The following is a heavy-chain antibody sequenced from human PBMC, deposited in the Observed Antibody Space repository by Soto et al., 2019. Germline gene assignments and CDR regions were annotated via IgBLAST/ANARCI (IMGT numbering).Heavy chain of an antibody. J-gene: IGHJ4*02. CDR2: ISDSGGET. D-gene: IGHD2-15*01. Sequence: EVQLLESGGGLVQPGGSLGLSCAASGFTFNTYAMSWVRQAPGKGLQWVSIISDSGGETVYADSVKGRFTISRDNPKNTVYLQINSLTAEDTAVYYCAKHCVNGVVDYWGQGALVTVSS. CDR3: AKHCVNGVVDY. V-gene: IGHV3-23*01. CDR1: GFTFNTYA.